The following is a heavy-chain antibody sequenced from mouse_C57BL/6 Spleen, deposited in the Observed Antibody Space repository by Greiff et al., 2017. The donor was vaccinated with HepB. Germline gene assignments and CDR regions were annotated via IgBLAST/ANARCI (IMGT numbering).Heavy chain of an antibody. CDR1: GYTFTSYW. Sequence: QVQLQQPGAELVKPGASVKLSCKASGYTFTSYWMHWVKQRPGQGLEWIGMIHPNSGSTNYNEKFKSKATLTVDKSSSTAYMKLSSLTSEDSAVYYCARGATVVGAYWGQGTLVTVSA. D-gene: IGHD1-1*01. CDR3: ARGATVVGAY. CDR2: IHPNSGST. V-gene: IGHV1-64*01. J-gene: IGHJ3*01.